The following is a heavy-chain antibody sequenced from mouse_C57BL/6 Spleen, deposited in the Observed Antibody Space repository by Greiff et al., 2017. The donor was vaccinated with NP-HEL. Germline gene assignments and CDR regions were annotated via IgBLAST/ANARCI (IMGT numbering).Heavy chain of an antibody. CDR3: TTLYYGNYASWFAY. CDR1: GFNFKDYY. V-gene: IGHV14-1*01. D-gene: IGHD2-1*01. CDR2: IDPEDGDT. Sequence: VQLQQSGAELVRPGASVKLSCTASGFNFKDYYMHWVKQRPEQGLEWIGRIDPEDGDTEYAPKFQGKATMTADTSSNTAYLQLSSLTSEDTAVYYCTTLYYGNYASWFAYWGQGTLVTVSA. J-gene: IGHJ3*01.